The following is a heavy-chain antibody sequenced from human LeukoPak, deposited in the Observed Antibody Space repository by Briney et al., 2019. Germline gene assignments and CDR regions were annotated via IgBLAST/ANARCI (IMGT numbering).Heavy chain of an antibody. Sequence: PGGSLRLSCAISGFTFSVCELTRGRQAPGKGLEWVSYISRSGSTRYYADSVKGRFTISRDKSKNTLYLQMNSLRAEDTAVYYCAKDGSSNLYGWFDPWGQGTLVTVSS. CDR1: GFTFSVCE. V-gene: IGHV3-48*03. CDR2: ISRSGSTR. D-gene: IGHD6-13*01. CDR3: AKDGSSNLYGWFDP. J-gene: IGHJ5*02.